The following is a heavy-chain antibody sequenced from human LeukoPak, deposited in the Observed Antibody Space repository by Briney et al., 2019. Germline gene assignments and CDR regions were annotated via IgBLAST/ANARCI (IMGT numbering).Heavy chain of an antibody. CDR2: IYTSGST. V-gene: IGHV4-61*02. J-gene: IGHJ3*02. CDR1: GGSISSGSYY. Sequence: PSETLSLTCTVSGGSISSGSYYWSWIRQPAGKGLEWIGRIYTSGSTNYNPSLKSRVTISVDTSKNQFSLKLSSVTAADTAVYYCARDRGYSSSWYGGWNAFDIWGQGTMVTVSS. CDR3: ARDRGYSSSWYGGWNAFDI. D-gene: IGHD6-13*01.